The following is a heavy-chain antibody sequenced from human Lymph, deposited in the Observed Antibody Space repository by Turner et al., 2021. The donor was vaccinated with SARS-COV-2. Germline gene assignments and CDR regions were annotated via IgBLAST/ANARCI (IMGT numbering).Heavy chain of an antibody. CDR1: GYTFSRYA. CDR3: ARDLYYYDRSGYMLPNWYFDL. Sequence: QVQLVQSGAEVKKPGASVNVSCKASGYTFSRYAMHLVRQAPGQRLEWMGWINAGNGNRKYSQKFQGRVTITRDTSASTAYMELSSLRSEDTAVYYCARDLYYYDRSGYMLPNWYFDLWGRGTLVTVSS. D-gene: IGHD3-22*01. J-gene: IGHJ2*01. V-gene: IGHV1-3*01. CDR2: INAGNGNR.